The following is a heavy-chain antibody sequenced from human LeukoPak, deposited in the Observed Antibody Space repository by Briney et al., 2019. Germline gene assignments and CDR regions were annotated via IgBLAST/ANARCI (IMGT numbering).Heavy chain of an antibody. CDR3: ARGPY. Sequence: SQTLSLTCTVSGDSISSGDYYWNWIRQPAGKRLEWIGRISTSGTPNYNPSFRGRLTISIDTSKNQFSLNLRSVTAAETGIYYCARGPYWGQGTLVTVSS. J-gene: IGHJ4*02. CDR1: GDSISSGDYY. V-gene: IGHV4-61*02. CDR2: ISTSGTP.